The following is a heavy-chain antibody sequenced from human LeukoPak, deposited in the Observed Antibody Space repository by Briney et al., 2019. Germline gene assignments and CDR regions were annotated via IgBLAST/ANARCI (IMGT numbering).Heavy chain of an antibody. CDR3: ARGPY. Sequence: SQTLSLTCTVSGDSISSGDYYWNWIRQPAGKRLEWIGRISTSGTPNYNPSFRGRLTISIDTSKNQFSLNLRSVTAAETGIYYCARGPYWGQGTLVTVSS. J-gene: IGHJ4*02. CDR1: GDSISSGDYY. V-gene: IGHV4-61*02. CDR2: ISTSGTP.